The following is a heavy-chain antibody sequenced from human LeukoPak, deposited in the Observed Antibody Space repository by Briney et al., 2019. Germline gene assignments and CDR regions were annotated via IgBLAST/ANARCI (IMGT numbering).Heavy chain of an antibody. CDR2: IRSSGSDI. CDR3: ARGSGNFDY. Sequence: GGSLRLSCVVSGFTLSDYYMSWIRQTPGKGLEWVSYIRSSGSDIYYADSVKGRFTISSDNAKNSLWLQMNSLRAEDTGVYYCARGSGNFDYWGQGTLVTVSS. D-gene: IGHD1-1*01. J-gene: IGHJ4*02. V-gene: IGHV3-11*04. CDR1: GFTLSDYY.